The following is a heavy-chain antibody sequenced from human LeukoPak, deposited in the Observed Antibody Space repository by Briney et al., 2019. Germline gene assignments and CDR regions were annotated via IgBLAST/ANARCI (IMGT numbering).Heavy chain of an antibody. D-gene: IGHD3-22*01. Sequence: GGSLRLSCAASGFTFSSYGMSWVRQAPGKGLEWVSAITATSSSTHDADSVQGRFTISRDNSKNTLYLQMNSLRAEDTAVYYCARGLAYYYDSSAYFLDYWGQGTLVTVSS. CDR2: ITATSSST. J-gene: IGHJ4*02. CDR1: GFTFSSYG. V-gene: IGHV3-23*01. CDR3: ARGLAYYYDSSAYFLDY.